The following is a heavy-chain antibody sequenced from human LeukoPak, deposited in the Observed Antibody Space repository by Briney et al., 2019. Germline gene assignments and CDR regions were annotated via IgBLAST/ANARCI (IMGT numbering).Heavy chain of an antibody. CDR2: ISSSDNTV. CDR1: GFTFSSYE. CDR3: ALSSSGWIFDY. J-gene: IGHJ4*02. V-gene: IGHV3-48*03. D-gene: IGHD6-19*01. Sequence: GGSLRLSCAASGFTFSSYEMNWVRQAPGKGPEWVSYISSSDNTVYYAESVKGRFTISRDNAKNSLYLQMNSLRAEDTAVYYCALSSSGWIFDYWGQGTLVTVSS.